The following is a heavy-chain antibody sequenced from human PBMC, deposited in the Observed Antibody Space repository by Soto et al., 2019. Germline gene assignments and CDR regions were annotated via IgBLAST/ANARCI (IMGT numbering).Heavy chain of an antibody. CDR1: GGTFSSYA. CDR3: ARGIDGSKRTQAFDI. V-gene: IGHV1-69*01. CDR2: IIPIFGTA. Sequence: QVQLVQSGAEVKKPGASVKVSCKASGGTFSSYAISWVRQAPGQGLEWMGGIIPIFGTANYAKKFQGRVTITADESTNTAYMELSNLRTEDKAVYYCARGIDGSKRTQAFDIWGQGTMVTVSS. J-gene: IGHJ3*02. D-gene: IGHD2-21*01.